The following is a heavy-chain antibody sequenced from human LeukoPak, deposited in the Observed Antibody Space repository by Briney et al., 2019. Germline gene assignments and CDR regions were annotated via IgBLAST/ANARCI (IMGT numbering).Heavy chain of an antibody. J-gene: IGHJ5*02. V-gene: IGHV4-39*01. D-gene: IGHD3-10*01. Sequence: PSETLSLTCTVSGGSISSYYWSWIRQPPGKGLEWIGTIYYTGTTYYNPSLKSRLTISVDTSKNQFSLKLTSATAADTAVYYCARHDYYGSLNWFDPWGQGTLITVSS. CDR1: GGSISSYY. CDR2: IYYTGTT. CDR3: ARHDYYGSLNWFDP.